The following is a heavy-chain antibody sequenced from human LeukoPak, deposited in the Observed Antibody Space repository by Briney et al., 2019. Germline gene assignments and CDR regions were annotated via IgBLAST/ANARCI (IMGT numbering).Heavy chain of an antibody. CDR3: ARERVRLGYCTNGVCTNWFDP. CDR1: GFTFDDYG. Sequence: GGSLRLSCAASGFTFDDYGMSWVRQAPGKGLEWVSGINWNGGSTGYADSVKGRFTISRDNAKNSLYLQMNGLRAEDTALYHCARERVRLGYCTNGVCTNWFDPWGQGTLVTVSS. CDR2: INWNGGST. D-gene: IGHD2-8*01. V-gene: IGHV3-20*01. J-gene: IGHJ5*02.